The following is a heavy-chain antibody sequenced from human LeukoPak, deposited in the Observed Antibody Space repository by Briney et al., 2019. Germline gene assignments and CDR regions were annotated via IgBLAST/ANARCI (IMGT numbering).Heavy chain of an antibody. J-gene: IGHJ6*03. D-gene: IGHD3-22*01. CDR2: ISSSSSYI. Sequence: GGSLRLSCAASGFTFSSYSMNWVRQAPGKGLEWVSSISSSSSYIYYADSVKGRFTISRDNAKNSLYLQMNSLRAEDTALYHCARDRGIVVPSNYYYMDVWGKGTTVTVSS. CDR1: GFTFSSYS. V-gene: IGHV3-21*04. CDR3: ARDRGIVVPSNYYYMDV.